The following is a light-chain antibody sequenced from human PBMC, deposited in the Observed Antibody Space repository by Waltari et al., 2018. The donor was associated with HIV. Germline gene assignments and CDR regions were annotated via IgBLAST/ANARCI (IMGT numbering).Light chain of an antibody. Sequence: VVNQEPSPTVSPGGTVTLTCGPRPGPVTRGHSVHWFQQKPGHAPRTLIYTTSKRDSLTPARCSGSLVVDKAALTLSGAQPEDEADYHCLLSYSGTWVFGGGTKLTV. CDR1: PGPVTRGHS. CDR3: LLSYSGTWV. J-gene: IGLJ3*02. V-gene: IGLV7-46*01. CDR2: TTS.